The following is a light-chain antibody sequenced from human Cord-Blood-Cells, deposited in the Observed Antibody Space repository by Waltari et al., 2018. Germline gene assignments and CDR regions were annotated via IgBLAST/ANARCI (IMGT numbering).Light chain of an antibody. CDR2: GAS. Sequence: EILMTQSPATLPVSPAESATLPCKASQSVSSNLAWYQQKPSQAPRLLIYGASTKATSIPARFSGSGSGTEYTLTISSLQTEDFAVYYCQQYNNWPPLTFGGGTKVEIK. V-gene: IGKV3-15*01. CDR1: QSVSSN. CDR3: QQYNNWPPLT. J-gene: IGKJ4*01.